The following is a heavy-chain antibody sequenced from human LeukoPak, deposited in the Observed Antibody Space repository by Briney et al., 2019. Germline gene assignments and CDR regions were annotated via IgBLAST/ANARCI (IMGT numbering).Heavy chain of an antibody. V-gene: IGHV4-39*01. CDR2: INYSGST. CDR1: GGSVSSNTYY. D-gene: IGHD3-10*01. CDR3: ARYVVYGSGKYYFDY. Sequence: SETLSLTCTVSGGSVSSNTYYWSWLRQPPGKGLEWIASINYSGSTYYNPSLKSRVTISVDTSENQFSLKLSSVTAADTAVYYCARYVVYGSGKYYFDYWGQGTLVTVSS. J-gene: IGHJ4*02.